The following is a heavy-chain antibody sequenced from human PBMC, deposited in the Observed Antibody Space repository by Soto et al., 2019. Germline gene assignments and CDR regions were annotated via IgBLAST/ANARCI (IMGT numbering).Heavy chain of an antibody. CDR1: GFSISRSA. D-gene: IGHD1-1*01. J-gene: IGHJ5*02. CDR3: ARDLLAGDDNVNWFAP. V-gene: IGHV3-30-3*01. CDR2: IAYDGSNK. Sequence: QVQLVESGGGVVQPGRSLRLSCVASGFSISRSAIHWVRQAPGKGLEWVAVIAYDGSNKWYADSAKGRFTISRDNSKNTLYLDMSSLRAEDTAVYFCARDLLAGDDNVNWFAPWGQGTLVTVSS.